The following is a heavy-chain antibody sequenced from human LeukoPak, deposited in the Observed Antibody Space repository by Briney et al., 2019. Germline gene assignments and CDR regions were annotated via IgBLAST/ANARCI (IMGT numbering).Heavy chain of an antibody. D-gene: IGHD4-17*01. CDR1: GFTVSSNY. CDR3: ASFYGDYGYWFDP. J-gene: IGHJ5*02. CDR2: IYSGGST. Sequence: GGSLRLSCAASGFTVSSNYMSWVRQAPGKGLEWVSVIYSGGSTYYADSVKGRFTISRDNSKNTLYLQMNSLRAEDTAVYYCASFYGDYGYWFDPWGQGTLVTVS. V-gene: IGHV3-53*01.